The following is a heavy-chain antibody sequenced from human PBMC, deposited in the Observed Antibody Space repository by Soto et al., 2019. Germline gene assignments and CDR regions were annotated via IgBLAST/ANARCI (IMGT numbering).Heavy chain of an antibody. J-gene: IGHJ4*02. Sequence: EVQLVESGGGLVQPGGSLRLSCAASGFTFSNCWMHWVRQAPGKGLVWVSRINSHGSTTSYTDSVKGRFTISRDNAKNTLYLQMNSLRAEDTAVYYCARVGYGSGSNHFDYWGQGTLVTVSS. CDR3: ARVGYGSGSNHFDY. V-gene: IGHV3-74*01. D-gene: IGHD3-10*01. CDR2: INSHGSTT. CDR1: GFTFSNCW.